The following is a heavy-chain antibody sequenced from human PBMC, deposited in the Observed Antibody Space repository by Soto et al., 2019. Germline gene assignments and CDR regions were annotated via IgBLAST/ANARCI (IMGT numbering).Heavy chain of an antibody. Sequence: PSETLSLTCTVSGGSISSYYWSWIRQPPGKGLEWIGYIYYSGSTNYNPSLKSRVTISVDTSKNQFSLKLSSVTAADTAVYYCARESLRSGWYEAFDIWGQGTMVTVSS. CDR3: ARESLRSGWYEAFDI. J-gene: IGHJ3*02. V-gene: IGHV4-59*01. CDR1: GGSISSYY. D-gene: IGHD6-19*01. CDR2: IYYSGST.